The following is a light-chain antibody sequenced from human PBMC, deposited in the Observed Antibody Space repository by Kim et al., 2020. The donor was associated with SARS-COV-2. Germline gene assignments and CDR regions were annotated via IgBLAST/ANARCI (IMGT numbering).Light chain of an antibody. Sequence: YASVGDRVTITCRASHSISSWLAWYQQKAGKAPKVLIYKASTLESGVPSRFSGSGAGTEFTLTISSLQPDDFATYYCQQYSNYPYTFCQGTMLEI. CDR1: HSISSW. V-gene: IGKV1-5*03. J-gene: IGKJ2*01. CDR3: QQYSNYPYT. CDR2: KAS.